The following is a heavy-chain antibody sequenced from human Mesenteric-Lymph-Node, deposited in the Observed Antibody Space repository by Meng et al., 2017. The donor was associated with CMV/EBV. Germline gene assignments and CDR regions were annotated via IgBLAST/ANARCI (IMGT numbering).Heavy chain of an antibody. Sequence: SVKVSCKASGGTFSSYAISWVRQAPGQGLEWMGGIIPIFGTANYAQKFQGRVTITTDESTSTAYMELSSLRSEDTAVYYCARAGNIVVVPAARWGYYYGMDVWGQGTTVTVSS. CDR1: GGTFSSYA. CDR2: IIPIFGTA. D-gene: IGHD2-2*01. V-gene: IGHV1-69*05. J-gene: IGHJ6*02. CDR3: ARAGNIVVVPAARWGYYYGMDV.